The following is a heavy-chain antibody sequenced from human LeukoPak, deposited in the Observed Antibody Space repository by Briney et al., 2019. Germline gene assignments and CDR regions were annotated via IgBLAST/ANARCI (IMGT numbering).Heavy chain of an antibody. J-gene: IGHJ4*02. CDR3: ASVPGETLKRAIDY. Sequence: PGGSLRLSCAASGFTFSSYSMNWVRQAPGKGLEWVSAISGSSTYIYYADSVKGRFTISRDNAKNSVYLQMNSLRAEDTAVYYCASVPGETLKRAIDYWGRGTLVTVSP. CDR2: ISGSSTYI. CDR1: GFTFSSYS. V-gene: IGHV3-21*01. D-gene: IGHD3-10*01.